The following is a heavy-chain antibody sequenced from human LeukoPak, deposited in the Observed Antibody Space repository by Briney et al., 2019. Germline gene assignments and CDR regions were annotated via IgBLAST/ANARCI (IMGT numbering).Heavy chain of an antibody. CDR1: GGSISSGDYY. CDR3: ARPYYYDSRIDP. J-gene: IGHJ5*02. D-gene: IGHD3-22*01. V-gene: IGHV4-30-4*01. Sequence: PSQTLSLTCTVSGGSISSGDYYWSWIRQPPGKCLELIAYLYYSGSTYHNPSLKSRVTKSADTAKNPLSLKLSSGTAADTAVYYCARPYYYDSRIDPWGQGILVTVSS. CDR2: LYYSGST.